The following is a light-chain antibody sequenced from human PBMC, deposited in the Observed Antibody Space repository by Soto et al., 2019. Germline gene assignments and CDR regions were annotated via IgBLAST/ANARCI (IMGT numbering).Light chain of an antibody. CDR1: QSVSSSY. CDR3: QQYGSSPTT. CDR2: GAS. Sequence: EIVLSQSPGTLSLSQGERATLSCRASQSVSSSYLAWYQQKPGQAPRLLIYGASSRATGIPDRFSGSGSGTDFTLTISRPEPEDFAVYYCQQYGSSPTTFGQGTKV. J-gene: IGKJ1*01. V-gene: IGKV3-20*01.